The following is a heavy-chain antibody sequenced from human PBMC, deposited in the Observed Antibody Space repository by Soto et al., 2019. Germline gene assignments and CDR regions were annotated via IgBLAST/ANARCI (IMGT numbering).Heavy chain of an antibody. J-gene: IGHJ4*02. Sequence: VQSGAEVKKPGSSVKVPCKASGGTFSSYAFSWVRQAPGQGLEWMGGIIPLLATPNYAQKFQGRVTITADKSTSTAYMELSSLRSEDTAVYFCAGGRGASAGYYFDYWGQETLVTVSS. D-gene: IGHD6-13*01. CDR2: IIPLLATP. V-gene: IGHV1-69*06. CDR1: GGTFSSYA. CDR3: AGGRGASAGYYFDY.